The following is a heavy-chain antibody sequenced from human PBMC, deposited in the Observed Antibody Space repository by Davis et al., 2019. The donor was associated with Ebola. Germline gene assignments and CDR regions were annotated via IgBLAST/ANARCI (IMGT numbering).Heavy chain of an antibody. D-gene: IGHD2-2*01. CDR1: GYTFTSYG. J-gene: IGHJ4*02. CDR2: ISVYNGNT. Sequence: AASVKVSCKASGYTFTSYGISWVRQAPGQGLEWMGWISVYNGNTNYARKLQGRVTMTTDTTTGTAHMEQRSLRSDDTAVYYCARDGGCSRNSCYVYYFDYWGQGTLVTVSS. CDR3: ARDGGCSRNSCYVYYFDY. V-gene: IGHV1-18*04.